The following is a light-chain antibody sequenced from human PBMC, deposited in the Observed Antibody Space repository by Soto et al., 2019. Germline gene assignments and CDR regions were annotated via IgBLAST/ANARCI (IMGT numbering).Light chain of an antibody. CDR2: EVV. CDR1: KNDIGVYDF. CDR3: KSYAGSNNYV. V-gene: IGLV2-8*01. J-gene: IGLJ1*01. Sequence: QSALTQPLSASGSPGQSVTISCTGTKNDIGVYDFVSWYQHHPGKAPRLIIYEVVQRPSGVPDRFSGSKSGNTASLTVSGLQAADEADYFCKSYAGSNNYVLGSGTKVTVL.